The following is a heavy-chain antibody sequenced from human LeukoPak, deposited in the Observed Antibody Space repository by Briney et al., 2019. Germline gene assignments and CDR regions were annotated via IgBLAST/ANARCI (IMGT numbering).Heavy chain of an antibody. J-gene: IGHJ4*02. D-gene: IGHD1-1*01. CDR3: ARERKYDSNFDY. CDR2: INSDGSST. Sequence: GGSLRLSCAASGFTFSSYRMHWVRQAPGKGLVWVSRINSDGSSTSYADSVKGRFTVSRDNAKNTLYLQMNSLRAEDTAVYYCARERKYDSNFDYWGQGTLVTVSS. V-gene: IGHV3-74*01. CDR1: GFTFSSYR.